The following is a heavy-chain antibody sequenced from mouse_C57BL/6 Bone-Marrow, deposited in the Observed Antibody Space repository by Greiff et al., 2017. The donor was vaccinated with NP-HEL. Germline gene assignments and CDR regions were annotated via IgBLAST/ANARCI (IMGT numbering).Heavy chain of an antibody. CDR2: ISYDGSN. Sequence: VQLKESGPGLVKPSQSLSLTCSVTGYSITSGYYWNWIRQFPGNKLEWMGYISYDGSNNYNPSLKNRLSITRDTSKNQFFLKLNSVTTEETATYYGAREPYYYGRSHWYFDVWGTGTTVTVSS. CDR1: GYSITSGYY. D-gene: IGHD1-1*01. CDR3: AREPYYYGRSHWYFDV. J-gene: IGHJ1*03. V-gene: IGHV3-6*01.